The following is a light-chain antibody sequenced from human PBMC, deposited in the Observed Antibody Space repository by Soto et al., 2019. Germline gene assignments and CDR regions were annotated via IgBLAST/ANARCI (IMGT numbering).Light chain of an antibody. J-gene: IGKJ5*01. Sequence: DIVMTQSPDSLAVSLGERATINCKSSQSVLSSSNNKNYLAWYQHKPGQPPKLLIYWASTRESGVPDRFSGSGSGTDFTLTISSRQAEDVAVYYCQHYYSLPITFGQGTRLDIK. CDR1: QSVLSSSNNKNY. CDR2: WAS. CDR3: QHYYSLPIT. V-gene: IGKV4-1*01.